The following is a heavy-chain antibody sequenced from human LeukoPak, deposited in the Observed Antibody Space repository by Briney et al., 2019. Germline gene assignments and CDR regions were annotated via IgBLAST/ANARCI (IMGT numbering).Heavy chain of an antibody. CDR3: ARAGYHGSGRGLFDY. J-gene: IGHJ4*02. CDR1: GYSISSGYY. D-gene: IGHD3-10*01. V-gene: IGHV4-38-2*02. Sequence: PSETLSLTCTVSGYSISSGYYWGWIRQPPGKGLEWIGSIYHSGSTYYNPSLKSRVTISVDTSKNQFSLKLSSVTAADTAVYYCARAGYHGSGRGLFDYWGQGTLVTVSS. CDR2: IYHSGST.